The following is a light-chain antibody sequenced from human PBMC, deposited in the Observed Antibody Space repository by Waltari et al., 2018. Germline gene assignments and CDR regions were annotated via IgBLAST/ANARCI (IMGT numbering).Light chain of an antibody. J-gene: IGLJ3*02. V-gene: IGLV1-36*01. CDR3: EAWDDTLNGVV. CDR2: YDN. CDR1: KSNIGNNA. Sequence: QSVLTQPPSVSEAPRQWVTLSCSGSKSNIGNNAVTWYQKLPGKAPKLLIYYDNLLSPGVSDRFSGSKSDTSASLAISGLQSEDEADYYCEAWDDTLNGVVFGGGTKLTVL.